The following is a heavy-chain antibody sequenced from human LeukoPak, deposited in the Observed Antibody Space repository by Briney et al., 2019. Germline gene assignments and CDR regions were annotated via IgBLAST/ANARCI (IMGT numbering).Heavy chain of an antibody. CDR1: GFTFSSYA. D-gene: IGHD3-22*01. V-gene: IGHV3-23*01. CDR2: ISPSGRNT. Sequence: QPGRSLRLSCAASGFTFSSYAMHWVRQAPGKGLEWVSAISPSGRNTYYADSVKGRFIISRDNSKNMLYLQMSSLRAEDTAVYYCAKGGSDSSGYYSLYYYYYMDVWGKGTTVTISS. J-gene: IGHJ6*03. CDR3: AKGGSDSSGYYSLYYYYYMDV.